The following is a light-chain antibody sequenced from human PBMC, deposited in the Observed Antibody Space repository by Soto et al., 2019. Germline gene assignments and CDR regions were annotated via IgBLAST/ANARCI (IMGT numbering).Light chain of an antibody. CDR2: EVS. CDR1: SSDIGTYNY. CDR3: SSYTSSSTPYV. J-gene: IGLJ1*01. V-gene: IGLV2-14*01. Sequence: QSVLTQPASVSGSPGQSTTISCTGTSSDIGTYNYVSWYQQHPGKAPKLMIYEVSNRPSGVSNRFSGSKSGNTASLTISGLQAEDEADYYCSSYTSSSTPYVFGTGTKATVL.